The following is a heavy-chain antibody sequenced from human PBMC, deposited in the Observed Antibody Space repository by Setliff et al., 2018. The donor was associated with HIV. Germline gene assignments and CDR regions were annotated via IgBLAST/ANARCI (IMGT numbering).Heavy chain of an antibody. Sequence: ASVKVSCKAFGYTFSTNAIHWVRQAPGQRLEWMGYINAGDDNTRYSEKFQGRVTITRDTSANTAYMELSSLRSEDTAVYYCARGSCSGCYLSDYWGLGTLVTFP. D-gene: IGHD6-19*01. CDR2: INAGDDNT. CDR1: GYTFSTNA. CDR3: ARGSCSGCYLSDY. V-gene: IGHV1-3*01. J-gene: IGHJ4*02.